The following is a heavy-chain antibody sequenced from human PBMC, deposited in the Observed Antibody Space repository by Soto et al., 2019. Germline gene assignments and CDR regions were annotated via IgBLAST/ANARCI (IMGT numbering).Heavy chain of an antibody. V-gene: IGHV3-15*07. CDR1: GFTFSNAW. D-gene: IGHD3-9*01. Sequence: PGGSLRLSCAASGFTFSNAWMNWVRQAPGKGLEWVGRIKSKTDGGTTDYAAPVKGRFTISRDDSKNTLYLQMNSLKTEDTAVYYCTTDLSTRYFDWLVSTSNWFDPWGQGTLVTVS. CDR2: IKSKTDGGTT. CDR3: TTDLSTRYFDWLVSTSNWFDP. J-gene: IGHJ5*02.